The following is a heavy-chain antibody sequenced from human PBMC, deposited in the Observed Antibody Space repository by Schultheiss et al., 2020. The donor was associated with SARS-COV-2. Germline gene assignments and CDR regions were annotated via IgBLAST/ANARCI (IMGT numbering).Heavy chain of an antibody. Sequence: GGSLRLSCAASGFTFSSYDMHWVRQATGKGLEWVSAISGSGSSTYYADSVKGRFTISRDNSKKTLYLQMNSLKTEDTAVYYCTTDELVLRYFDYWGQGTLVTVSS. CDR2: ISGSGSST. V-gene: IGHV3-23*01. D-gene: IGHD3-9*01. J-gene: IGHJ4*02. CDR1: GFTFSSYD. CDR3: TTDELVLRYFDY.